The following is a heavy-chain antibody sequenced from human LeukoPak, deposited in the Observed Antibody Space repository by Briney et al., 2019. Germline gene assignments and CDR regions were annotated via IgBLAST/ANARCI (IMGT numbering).Heavy chain of an antibody. V-gene: IGHV4-34*01. J-gene: IGHJ6*03. Sequence: SETLSLTCAVYGGSFSGYYWSWIRQPPGKGLEWIGEINHSGSTNYNPSLKSRVTISVDTSKNQFSLKLSSVTAADTAVYYCARGAAAGTPYYYYYMDVWGKGTTVTVSS. CDR3: ARGAAAGTPYYYYYMDV. CDR1: GGSFSGYY. D-gene: IGHD6-13*01. CDR2: INHSGST.